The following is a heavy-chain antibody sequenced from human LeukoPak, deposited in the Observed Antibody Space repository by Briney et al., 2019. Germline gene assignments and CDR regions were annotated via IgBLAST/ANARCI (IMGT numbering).Heavy chain of an antibody. J-gene: IGHJ4*02. D-gene: IGHD3-9*01. CDR2: VGTAVDT. Sequence: GGSLRLSCAASAFTFSTYDIHRVRQVTGKGLEWVSVVGTAVDTIFLGSVKGRFTVSRENGRNSLFLQMNGLRAGDTAVYYCAGADILTSIDYWGQGTLVTVSS. V-gene: IGHV3-13*01. CDR3: AGADILTSIDY. CDR1: AFTFSTYD.